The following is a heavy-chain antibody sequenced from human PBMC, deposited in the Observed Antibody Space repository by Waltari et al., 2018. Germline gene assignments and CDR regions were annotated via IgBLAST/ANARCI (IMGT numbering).Heavy chain of an antibody. CDR1: GGSFSGYY. CDR2: INHSGST. Sequence: GAGLLKPSETLSLTCAVYGGSFSGYYWSWIRQPPGKGLEWIGEINHSGSTNYNPSLKSRVTISVDTSKNQFSRKLSSVTAADTAVYYCARGLEYYYDSSGYYYAPYNFDYWGQGTLVTVSS. J-gene: IGHJ4*02. D-gene: IGHD3-22*01. CDR3: ARGLEYYYDSSGYYYAPYNFDY. V-gene: IGHV4-34*01.